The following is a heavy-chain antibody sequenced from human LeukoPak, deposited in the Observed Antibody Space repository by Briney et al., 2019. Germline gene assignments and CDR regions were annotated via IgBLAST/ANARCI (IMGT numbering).Heavy chain of an antibody. Sequence: SETLSLTCTVSGGSISSSSYYWGWIRQPPGKGLEWIGNIYYSGSTYYNPSLKSRVTISVDTSKNQFSLKLSSVTAADTAVYYCARPGLRLGELSHSWYFDLWGRGTLVTVSS. CDR3: ARPGLRLGELSHSWYFDL. J-gene: IGHJ2*01. V-gene: IGHV4-39*01. CDR1: GGSISSSSYY. D-gene: IGHD3-16*02. CDR2: IYYSGST.